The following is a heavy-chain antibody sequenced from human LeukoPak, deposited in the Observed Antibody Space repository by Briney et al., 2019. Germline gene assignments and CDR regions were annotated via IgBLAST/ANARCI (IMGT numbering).Heavy chain of an antibody. J-gene: IGHJ6*03. CDR2: ISFDGSDA. Sequence: GGSLRLSCAASGFTFSGFWMHWVRQAPGKGLVWVSCISFDGSDATYADSVKGRFTISRDNSKNTLYLQINSLRAEDTAVYYCARVPTKGRYYDYYMDVWGKGTTVTVSS. CDR3: ARVPTKGRYYDYYMDV. CDR1: GFTFSGFW. V-gene: IGHV3-74*01. D-gene: IGHD3-3*01.